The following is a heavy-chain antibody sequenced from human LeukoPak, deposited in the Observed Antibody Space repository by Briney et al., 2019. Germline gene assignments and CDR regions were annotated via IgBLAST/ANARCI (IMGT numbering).Heavy chain of an antibody. CDR2: ISAYNGNT. Sequence: ASVKVSCKASGYTFTSYGISWVRQAPGQGLEWMGWISAYNGNTNYAQKFQGRVTMTRDMSTSTVYMELSSLRSEDTAVYYCARVGSYGDYGLDYWGQGTLVTVSS. V-gene: IGHV1-18*01. D-gene: IGHD4-17*01. J-gene: IGHJ4*02. CDR3: ARVGSYGDYGLDY. CDR1: GYTFTSYG.